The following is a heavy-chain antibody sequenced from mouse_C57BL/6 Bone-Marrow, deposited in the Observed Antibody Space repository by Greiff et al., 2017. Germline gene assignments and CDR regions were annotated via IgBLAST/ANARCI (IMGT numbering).Heavy chain of an antibody. J-gene: IGHJ2*01. CDR3: ARWGLYYFDD. CDR1: GYTFTDYY. Sequence: VQLQQSGPVLVKPGASVKMSCKASGYTFTDYYMNWVKQSHGKSLAWIGVINPYNGGTSSTQKFKGKATLTVDQSSSTAYMERNSLTSEDSADYYCARWGLYYFDDWGQGTTLTVSS. CDR2: INPYNGGT. V-gene: IGHV1-19*01.